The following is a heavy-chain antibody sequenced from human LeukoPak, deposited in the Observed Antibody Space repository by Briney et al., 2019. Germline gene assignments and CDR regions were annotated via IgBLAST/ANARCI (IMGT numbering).Heavy chain of an antibody. CDR2: IYSSGNT. Sequence: SETLSLTCTVSGGSISGYYWSWIRQPPGKGQEWIGYIYSSGNTNYNPSLKSRVTISIDTSKNQFSLKLTSVTAADTAVYYCAREGTTITHFDYWGQGTLVTVSS. CDR1: GGSISGYY. D-gene: IGHD4-11*01. J-gene: IGHJ4*02. V-gene: IGHV4-59*01. CDR3: AREGTTITHFDY.